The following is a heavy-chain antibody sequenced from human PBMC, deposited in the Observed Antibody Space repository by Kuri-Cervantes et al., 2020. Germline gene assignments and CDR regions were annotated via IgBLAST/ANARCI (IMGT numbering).Heavy chain of an antibody. CDR3: AREHRITIFGVVIRIRTHMDV. J-gene: IGHJ6*03. D-gene: IGHD3-3*01. CDR2: IIPIFGTA. V-gene: IGHV1-69*13. Sequence: SVKVSCNASGGTFSSYAISWVRQAPGQGLEWMGGIIPIFGTANYAQKFQGRVTITADESTSTAYMELSSLRSEDTAVYYCAREHRITIFGVVIRIRTHMDVWGKGTTVTVSS. CDR1: GGTFSSYA.